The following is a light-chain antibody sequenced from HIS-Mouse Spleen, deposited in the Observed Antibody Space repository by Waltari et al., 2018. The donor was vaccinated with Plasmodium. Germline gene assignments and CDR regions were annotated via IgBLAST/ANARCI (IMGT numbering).Light chain of an antibody. Sequence: IVRTQSPATLSVAPEKRAAHSFRASQSVSSTLAWYKQKPCQAPRLLIYGASTRATGIPARFSGSGSGTEFTLTISSLQSEDCAVYYCQKYNNWAFTFGPGTKVDIK. J-gene: IGKJ3*01. V-gene: IGKV3-15*01. CDR3: QKYNNWAFT. CDR2: GAS. CDR1: QSVSST.